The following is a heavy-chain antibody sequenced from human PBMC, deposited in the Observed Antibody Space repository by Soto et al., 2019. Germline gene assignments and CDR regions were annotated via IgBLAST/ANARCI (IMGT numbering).Heavy chain of an antibody. V-gene: IGHV3-7*01. J-gene: IGHJ4*02. D-gene: IGHD6-6*01. Sequence: EVQLVESGGGLVQPGGSLRLSCAASGFTFSSYWMSWVRQAPGKGLEWVANIKEDGSEKYLADSVKGRFTISRDNAKNILFLQINSLRAEDTAVYYCARGIAARPAPCDYWGQGTLVTVSS. CDR2: IKEDGSEK. CDR1: GFTFSSYW. CDR3: ARGIAARPAPCDY.